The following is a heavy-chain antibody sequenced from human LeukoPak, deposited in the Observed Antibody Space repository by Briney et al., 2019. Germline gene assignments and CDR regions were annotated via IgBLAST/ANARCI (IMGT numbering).Heavy chain of an antibody. J-gene: IGHJ4*02. D-gene: IGHD5-18*01. Sequence: GASVKVSCKASGHTFTGYYMHWVRQAPGQGLEWMGWINPNSGGTNYAQKFQGRVTMTRDTSISTAYMELSRLRSDDTAVYYCARDAESRRGYSYGAYHHWGQGTLVTVST. V-gene: IGHV1-2*02. CDR3: ARDAESRRGYSYGAYHH. CDR2: INPNSGGT. CDR1: GHTFTGYY.